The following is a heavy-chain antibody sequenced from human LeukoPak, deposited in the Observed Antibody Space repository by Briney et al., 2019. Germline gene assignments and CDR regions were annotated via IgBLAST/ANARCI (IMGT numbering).Heavy chain of an antibody. CDR1: GDSISSGDYY. D-gene: IGHD3-16*01. Sequence: SQTLSLTCTVSGDSISSGDYYWSWIRQHPGKGLEWIGYICYSGITYYNPSLKSRVTISLDTSKNQFSLKLNSVTAADTAVYYCARHYGPWGQGTLVTVSS. J-gene: IGHJ5*02. V-gene: IGHV4-30-4*08. CDR3: ARHYGP. CDR2: ICYSGIT.